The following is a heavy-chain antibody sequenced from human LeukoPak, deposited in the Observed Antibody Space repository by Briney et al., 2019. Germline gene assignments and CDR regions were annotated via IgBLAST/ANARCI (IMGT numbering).Heavy chain of an antibody. V-gene: IGHV3-23*01. Sequence: PGGSLRLSCAASGFTFNNYGMHWVRQAPGKGLEWVSGIRNSGGGTYYADSVKGRFTISRDNSKSTLYLQMNSLRAEDTAVYYCAKDRGYDILTTYYYFVPFEYWGQGTLVTVSS. J-gene: IGHJ4*02. CDR1: GFTFNNYG. CDR3: AKDRGYDILTTYYYFVPFEY. CDR2: IRNSGGGT. D-gene: IGHD3-9*01.